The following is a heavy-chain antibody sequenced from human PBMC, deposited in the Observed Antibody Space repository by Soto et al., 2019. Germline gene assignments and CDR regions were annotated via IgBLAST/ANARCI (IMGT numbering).Heavy chain of an antibody. Sequence: PSETLSLTCTVSGGSISSYYWSWIRQPPGKGLEWIGYIYYSGSTNYNPSLKSRVTISVDTSKNQFSLKLSSVTAADTAVYYCAINRHVHSPFDFWGQGTLVNVSS. D-gene: IGHD3-16*01. V-gene: IGHV4-59*08. J-gene: IGHJ4*02. CDR1: GGSISSYY. CDR3: AINRHVHSPFDF. CDR2: IYYSGST.